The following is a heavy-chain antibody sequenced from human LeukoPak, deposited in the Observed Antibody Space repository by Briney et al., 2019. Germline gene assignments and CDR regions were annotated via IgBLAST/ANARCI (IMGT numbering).Heavy chain of an antibody. CDR1: GGSISNTNW. D-gene: IGHD1-26*01. Sequence: SGTLSLTCDVSGGSISNTNWWSWVRQPPGQGLEWIGEVSLAGQTNYNPSLNGRVTMSLEESSNQLSLKLTSVTAADMAIYYCSRESGAFCPFGYWGQGTLVIVPP. CDR3: SRESGAFCPFGY. V-gene: IGHV4-4*02. J-gene: IGHJ4*02. CDR2: VSLAGQT.